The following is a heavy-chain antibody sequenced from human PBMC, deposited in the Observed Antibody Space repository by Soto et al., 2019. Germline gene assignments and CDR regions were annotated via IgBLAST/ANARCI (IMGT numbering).Heavy chain of an antibody. CDR2: IYYSGST. CDR3: ARLIHCKTTSCYFDY. D-gene: IGHD2-2*01. J-gene: IGHJ4*02. Sequence: SETLSLTCTVSGGSITISSYYWGWIRQPPGKGLEWIGSIYYSGSTYYNPSLKSRVTISGDTSKNQFSLKLSSATAAVTAVFYCARLIHCKTTSCYFDYWGQGTLVTVSS. V-gene: IGHV4-39*01. CDR1: GGSITISSYY.